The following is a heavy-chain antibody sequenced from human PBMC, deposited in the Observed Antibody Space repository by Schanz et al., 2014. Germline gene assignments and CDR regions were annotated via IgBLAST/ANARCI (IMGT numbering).Heavy chain of an antibody. V-gene: IGHV3-23*01. CDR1: GFTFSTYY. CDR2: ISGSGGST. D-gene: IGHD2-15*01. Sequence: EAQLLESGGGLVQPGGSLRLSCAASGFTFSTYYMNWVRQAPGKGLEWVSAISGSGGSTYYADSVKGRFTISRDNSKNTLYLQMNSLRAEDTAVYYCAKGSVVVVAATLPFDYWGQGTLVTVSS. J-gene: IGHJ4*02. CDR3: AKGSVVVVAATLPFDY.